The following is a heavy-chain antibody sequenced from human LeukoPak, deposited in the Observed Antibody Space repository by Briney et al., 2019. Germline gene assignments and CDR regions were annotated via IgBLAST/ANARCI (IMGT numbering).Heavy chain of an antibody. J-gene: IGHJ6*03. V-gene: IGHV3-48*01. D-gene: IGHD5-18*01. Sequence: GGSLRLSCAGSGFTFSSHAMSWVRQAPGKGLEWVSYINSGGSIIYYTDSVEGRFTISRDNSKNTLYLQMNSLRAEDTAVYYCAKDAARVRTWIQKTATYMDVWGKGITVTISS. CDR1: GFTFSSHA. CDR2: INSGGSII. CDR3: AKDAARVRTWIQKTATYMDV.